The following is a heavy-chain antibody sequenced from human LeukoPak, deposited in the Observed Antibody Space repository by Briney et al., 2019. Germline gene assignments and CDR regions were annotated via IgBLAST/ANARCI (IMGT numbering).Heavy chain of an antibody. J-gene: IGHJ3*02. CDR3: ARDKTLTIFGVVISGAFDI. D-gene: IGHD3-3*01. CDR2: TNPSGGST. CDR1: GYTFTSYY. V-gene: IGHV1-46*01. Sequence: ASVKVSCKASGYTFTSYYMHWVRQAPGQGLEWMGITNPSGGSTSYAQKFQGRVTMTRDTSTGTVYMELSSLRSEDTAVYYCARDKTLTIFGVVISGAFDIWGQGTMVTVSS.